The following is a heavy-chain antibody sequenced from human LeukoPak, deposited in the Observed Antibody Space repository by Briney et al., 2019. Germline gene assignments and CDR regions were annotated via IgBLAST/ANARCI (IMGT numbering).Heavy chain of an antibody. CDR1: GFTFSSYA. CDR2: ISNSGGST. V-gene: IGHV3-23*01. Sequence: GGSLRLSCAASGFTFSSYAMSWVRQAPGKGLEWVSVISNSGGSTYYADSVKGRFTISRDNSNNTLFLQMNSLRAEDTAVYYCAKSGRGDYYDYYFHMDVWGKGTTVTVSS. J-gene: IGHJ6*03. D-gene: IGHD2-21*02. CDR3: AKSGRGDYYDYYFHMDV.